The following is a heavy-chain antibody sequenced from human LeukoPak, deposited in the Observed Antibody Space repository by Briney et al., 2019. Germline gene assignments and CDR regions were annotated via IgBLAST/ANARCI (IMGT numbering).Heavy chain of an antibody. V-gene: IGHV3-74*01. J-gene: IGHJ4*02. D-gene: IGHD6-19*01. Sequence: GGSLRLSCAASGFTLSNYWMHWVRQAPGKGLVWVSRINSDGSRTNYADSVQGRFTISSDNAKNTLYLQMNSLRVEDTAVYYCARFSSGWSPSGFDYWGQGTLVTVPS. CDR3: ARFSSGWSPSGFDY. CDR2: INSDGSRT. CDR1: GFTLSNYW.